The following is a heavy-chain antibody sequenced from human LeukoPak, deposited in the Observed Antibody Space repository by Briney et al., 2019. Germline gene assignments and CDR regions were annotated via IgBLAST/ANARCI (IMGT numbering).Heavy chain of an antibody. CDR2: IKQEGNVK. V-gene: IGHV3-7*01. Sequence: GGSLRLSCAASGFTFRNYWMSWVRQAPGRGLDWVATIKQEGNVKYYVDSVKGRFTISRGNADNSLYLQMNSLRVEDTAVYYCARLGGETTRFDLWGQGALVTVSS. D-gene: IGHD3-16*01. CDR3: ARLGGETTRFDL. CDR1: GFTFRNYW. J-gene: IGHJ5*02.